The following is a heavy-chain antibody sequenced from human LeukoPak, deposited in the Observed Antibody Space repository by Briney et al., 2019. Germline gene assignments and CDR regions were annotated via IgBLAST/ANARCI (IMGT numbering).Heavy chain of an antibody. CDR2: FSYSGTT. Sequence: SETLSLTCTVSGDSISSSSYYWGCIPQPPGKGLEWIVSFSYSGTTYYNPSLKSRVTISVDTSKNQFSLKLNSLTAADTAVYYCARGYTRSRFAYWGQGTLVTVSS. CDR3: ARGYTRSRFAY. D-gene: IGHD5-12*01. J-gene: IGHJ4*02. CDR1: GDSISSSSYY. V-gene: IGHV4-39*01.